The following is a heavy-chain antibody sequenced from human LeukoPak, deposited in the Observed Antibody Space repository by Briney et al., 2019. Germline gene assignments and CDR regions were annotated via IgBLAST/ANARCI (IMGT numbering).Heavy chain of an antibody. CDR1: GFTFSSYG. CDR2: ISYDGSSK. D-gene: IGHD3-22*01. V-gene: IGHV3-30*03. J-gene: IGHJ4*02. Sequence: GGSLRLSCAASGFTFSSYGMHWVRQAPGKGLEWVAVISYDGSSKDYADSVKGRFTISRDNSKNTLYLQMNSLRAEDTAVYYCARLRIWKSTYYYDSSGFDYWGQGTLVTVSS. CDR3: ARLRIWKSTYYYDSSGFDY.